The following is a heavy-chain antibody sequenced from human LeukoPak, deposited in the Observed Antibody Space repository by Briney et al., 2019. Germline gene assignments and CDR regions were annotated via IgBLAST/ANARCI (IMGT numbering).Heavy chain of an antibody. Sequence: SETLSLTCAVYGGSFSGYYWSWIRQPPGKGLEWIGEINHSGSTNYNPSLKSRVTISVDTSKNQFSLMLCSVTAADTAVYYCARGSRVYSSSWYDAFDIWGQGTMVTVSS. V-gene: IGHV4-34*01. J-gene: IGHJ3*02. CDR2: INHSGST. CDR1: GGSFSGYY. CDR3: ARGSRVYSSSWYDAFDI. D-gene: IGHD6-13*01.